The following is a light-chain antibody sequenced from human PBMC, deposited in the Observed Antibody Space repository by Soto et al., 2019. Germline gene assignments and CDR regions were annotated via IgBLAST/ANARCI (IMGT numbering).Light chain of an antibody. CDR1: SIDVGGYNY. V-gene: IGLV2-14*01. J-gene: IGLJ1*01. CDR3: SSYTSSLYV. Sequence: QSALNQPAPVSGSPGPAIPISRTGNSIDVGGYNYVSWYQQHPGKAPKLMIYDVSNRPSGVSNRFSGSKSGNTASLTISGLQAEDEADYYCSSYTSSLYVFGTGTKVTVL. CDR2: DVS.